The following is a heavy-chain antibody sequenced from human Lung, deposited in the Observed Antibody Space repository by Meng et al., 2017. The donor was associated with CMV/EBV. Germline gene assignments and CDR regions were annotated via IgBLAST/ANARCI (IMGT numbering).Heavy chain of an antibody. CDR2: ISSDGTTT. Sequence: GASXKISCAASGFTFSRYWMHWVRQAPGEGLVWVSGISSDGTTTTYADSVRGRFTISRDNAKNTLYLQMNSLRAEGTAVYYCARVPWYFDLWGRGTLVTVSS. CDR1: GFTFSRYW. J-gene: IGHJ2*01. CDR3: ARVPWYFDL. V-gene: IGHV3-74*01.